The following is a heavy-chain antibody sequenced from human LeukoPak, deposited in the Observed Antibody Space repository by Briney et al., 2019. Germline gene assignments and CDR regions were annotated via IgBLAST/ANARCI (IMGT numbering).Heavy chain of an antibody. CDR1: ANNFTNYW. V-gene: IGHV5-51*01. D-gene: IGHD6-13*01. J-gene: IGHJ3*02. CDR3: ARPAAAGTGDDAFDI. CDR2: IYPGDSDT. Sequence: TGESLKISCKGSANNFTNYWIGWVRQMPGKGLEWMGIIYPGDSDTRYSPSFQGQVTISADKSISTAYLQWSSLKASDTAMYYCARPAAAGTGDDAFDIWGQGTMVTVSS.